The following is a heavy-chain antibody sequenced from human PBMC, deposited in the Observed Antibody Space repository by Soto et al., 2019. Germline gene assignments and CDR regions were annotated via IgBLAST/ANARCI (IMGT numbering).Heavy chain of an antibody. Sequence: EVQLLESGGGLVQPGGSLRLSCVGSGFFFSSYTMTWVRQAPGKXXXXXXSFSATSENTYYADSVRGRFTISRDNSKNTLFLQMNSLTAEDTAMYYCAKARDQQWVRLPFDYWGQGILVIVSS. D-gene: IGHD6-19*01. CDR1: GFFFSSYT. J-gene: IGHJ4*02. CDR3: AKARDQQWVRLPFDY. V-gene: IGHV3-23*01. CDR2: FSATSENT.